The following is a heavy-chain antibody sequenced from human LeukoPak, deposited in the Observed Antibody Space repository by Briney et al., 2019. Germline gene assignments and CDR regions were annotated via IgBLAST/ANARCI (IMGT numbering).Heavy chain of an antibody. D-gene: IGHD1-14*01. J-gene: IGHJ5*02. CDR3: ARSSYNQFDP. CDR2: IYYSGST. CDR1: GGSISSYH. V-gene: IGHV4-59*08. Sequence: PSETLSLTCTVSGGSISSYHWSWIRQPPGKGLEWIGYIYYSGSTNYNPSLKSRVTISVDTSKNQFSLKLSSVTAADTAVYYCARSSYNQFDPWGQGTLVTVSS.